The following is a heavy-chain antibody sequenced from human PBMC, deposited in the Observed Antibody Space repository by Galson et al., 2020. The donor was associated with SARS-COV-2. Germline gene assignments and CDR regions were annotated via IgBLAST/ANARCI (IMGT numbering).Heavy chain of an antibody. CDR2: IYPGDSDT. Sequence: GESLKISCKGSGYSFTSYWIGWVRQMPGKGLEWMGIIYPGDSDTRYSPSFQGQVTISADKSISTAYLQWSSLKASDTAMYYCARLVVGATEGNWFDPWGQGTLVTVSS. V-gene: IGHV5-51*01. J-gene: IGHJ5*02. D-gene: IGHD1-26*01. CDR1: GYSFTSYW. CDR3: ARLVVGATEGNWFDP.